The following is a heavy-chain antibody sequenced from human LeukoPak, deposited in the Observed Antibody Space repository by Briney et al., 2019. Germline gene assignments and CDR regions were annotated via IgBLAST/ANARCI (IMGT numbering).Heavy chain of an antibody. Sequence: GGSLRLSCAASGFTFSHYGMLWVRQAPGKGLEWVAFIRYDGSNEYYADSVKGRFTISRDNSKNTLYLQMNSLRAEDTAVYYCARGPHSRDGYNLRDFDYWGQGTLVTVSS. CDR3: ARGPHSRDGYNLRDFDY. D-gene: IGHD5-24*01. J-gene: IGHJ4*02. CDR2: IRYDGSNE. CDR1: GFTFSHYG. V-gene: IGHV3-30*02.